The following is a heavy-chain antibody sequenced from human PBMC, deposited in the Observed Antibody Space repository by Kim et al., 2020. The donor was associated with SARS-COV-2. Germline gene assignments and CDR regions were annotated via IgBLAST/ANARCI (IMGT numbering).Heavy chain of an antibody. CDR1: GYTFTSYG. J-gene: IGHJ5*02. CDR2: ISAYNGNT. CDR3: ARALRIAAAGTCWFNP. Sequence: ASVKVSCKASGYTFTSYGISWVRQAPGQGLEWMGWISAYNGNTNYAQKLQGRVTMTTDTSTSTAYMELRSLRSDDTAVYYCARALRIAAAGTCWFNPWGQGTLVTVSS. V-gene: IGHV1-18*04. D-gene: IGHD6-13*01.